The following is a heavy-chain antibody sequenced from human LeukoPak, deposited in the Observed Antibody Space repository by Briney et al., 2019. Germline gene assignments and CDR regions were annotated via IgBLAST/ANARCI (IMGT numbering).Heavy chain of an antibody. CDR3: ARAAYYYDSSGYPY. V-gene: IGHV3-21*01. CDR1: GFTFSGYW. D-gene: IGHD3-22*01. Sequence: GGSLRLSCVTSGFTFSGYWMSWVRQAPGKGLEWVSSISSSSSYIYYADSVKGRFTISRDNAKNSLYLQMNSLRAEDTAVYYCARAAYYYDSSGYPYWGQGTLVTVSS. J-gene: IGHJ4*02. CDR2: ISSSSSYI.